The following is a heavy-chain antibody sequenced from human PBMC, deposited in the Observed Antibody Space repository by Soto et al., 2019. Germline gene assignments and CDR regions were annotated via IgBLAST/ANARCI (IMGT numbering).Heavy chain of an antibody. CDR1: GFTFDDYG. Sequence: GGSLRLSCAASGFTFDDYGMSWVRQAPGKGLEWVSGINWNGGSTGYADSVKGRFTISRDNAKNSLYLQMNSLRAEDTALYHCARALFVRSGWYSPPAFDIWGQGTMGTVS. CDR2: INWNGGST. V-gene: IGHV3-20*01. J-gene: IGHJ3*02. CDR3: ARALFVRSGWYSPPAFDI. D-gene: IGHD6-19*01.